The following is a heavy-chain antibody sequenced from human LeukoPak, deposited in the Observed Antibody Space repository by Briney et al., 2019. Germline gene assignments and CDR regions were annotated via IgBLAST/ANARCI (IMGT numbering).Heavy chain of an antibody. Sequence: ASVKVSCKASGGTFSSYAISWVRQAPGQGLEWMGGIIPIFGTANYAQKFQGRVTITADKSTSTAYMELSSLRSEDTAVYYCARDRLNYYGSGSPHWFDPWGQGTLVTVSS. CDR3: ARDRLNYYGSGSPHWFDP. V-gene: IGHV1-69*06. D-gene: IGHD3-10*01. J-gene: IGHJ5*02. CDR1: GGTFSSYA. CDR2: IIPIFGTA.